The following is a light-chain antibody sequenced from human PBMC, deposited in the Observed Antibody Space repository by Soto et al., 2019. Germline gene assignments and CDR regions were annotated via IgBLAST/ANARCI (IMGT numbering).Light chain of an antibody. CDR1: QSISSSY. CDR3: QQYGSSRFT. J-gene: IGKJ3*01. Sequence: EIVLTQSPGTLSLSPGERATLSCSASQSISSSYLAGYQQKPGQAPRLLVYGASSRATGIPDRFSGSGSGTDFTLNISRLEHVDFAVDYCQQYGSSRFTFGHGTKVDIK. CDR2: GAS. V-gene: IGKV3-20*01.